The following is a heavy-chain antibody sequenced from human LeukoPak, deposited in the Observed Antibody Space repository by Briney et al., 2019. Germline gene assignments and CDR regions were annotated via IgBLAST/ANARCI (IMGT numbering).Heavy chain of an antibody. D-gene: IGHD4-17*01. CDR2: IHDSGNT. CDR1: GGSISSGGSY. J-gene: IGHJ4*02. CDR3: ARGLFDDYGDYGHDY. Sequence: SETLSLTCTVSGGSISSGGSYWSWIRQHPGKGLEWVGNIHDSGNTYYNPSLRSRVTISVDTSKNHFSLKLSSVTAADTAVYYCARGLFDDYGDYGHDYWGQGTLVTVSS. V-gene: IGHV4-31*03.